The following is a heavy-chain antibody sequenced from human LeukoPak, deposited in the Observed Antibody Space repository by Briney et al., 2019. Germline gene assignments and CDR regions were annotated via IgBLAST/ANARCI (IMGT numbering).Heavy chain of an antibody. CDR3: ARGSEITMVRGVLDY. J-gene: IGHJ4*02. CDR2: ISSSGSTI. D-gene: IGHD3-10*01. CDR1: GFTFSSYE. Sequence: PGGSLRLSCAASGFTFSSYEMNWVRQAPGKGLEWVSYISSSGSTIYYADSVKGRFTISRDNSKNTLYLQMNSLRAEDTAVYYCARGSEITMVRGVLDYWGQGTLVTVSS. V-gene: IGHV3-48*03.